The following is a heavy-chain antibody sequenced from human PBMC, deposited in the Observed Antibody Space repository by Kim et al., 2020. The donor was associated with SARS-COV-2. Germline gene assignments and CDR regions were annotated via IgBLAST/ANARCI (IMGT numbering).Heavy chain of an antibody. V-gene: IGHV3-53*01. CDR3: AGVGETTGLEY. J-gene: IGHJ4*02. D-gene: IGHD2-8*02. CDR1: GFSVSSKY. CDR2: LYTGGAS. Sequence: GGSLRLSCKVSGFSVSSKYMSWVRQAPGKGLEWVSVLYTGGASYNTDSVKGRFAMSRDNSKNMVFLQMNGLRAEDTAVYYCAGVGETTGLEYWGQGTLVTVSS.